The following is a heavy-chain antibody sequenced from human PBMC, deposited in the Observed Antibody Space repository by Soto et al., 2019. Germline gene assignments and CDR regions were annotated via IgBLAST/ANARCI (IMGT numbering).Heavy chain of an antibody. Sequence: ASVKVSCKASGYTFTSYGISWVRQAPGQGLEWMGWISAYNGNTNYAQKLQGRVTMTTDTSTSTAYMELRSLRSDDTAVYYCARSELLWFGELLSQPIPWFDPWGQGTLVTVSS. CDR1: GYTFTSYG. J-gene: IGHJ5*02. CDR3: ARSELLWFGELLSQPIPWFDP. V-gene: IGHV1-18*01. CDR2: ISAYNGNT. D-gene: IGHD3-10*01.